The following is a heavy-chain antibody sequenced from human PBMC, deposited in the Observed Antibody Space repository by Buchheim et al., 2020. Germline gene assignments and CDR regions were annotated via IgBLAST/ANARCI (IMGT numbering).Heavy chain of an antibody. Sequence: QVQLVESGGGVVQPGTSLRLSCAASGFTFSSYGMHWVRQAPGKGLEWVAVIWSDGNKKYYVHSVKGRFTIFRDRSKNTLYLQMNSLRVEDTAVYYCARDVDTSGHYSRFDPWGQGT. CDR1: GFTFSSYG. CDR3: ARDVDTSGHYSRFDP. J-gene: IGHJ5*02. CDR2: IWSDGNKK. V-gene: IGHV3-33*01. D-gene: IGHD3-22*01.